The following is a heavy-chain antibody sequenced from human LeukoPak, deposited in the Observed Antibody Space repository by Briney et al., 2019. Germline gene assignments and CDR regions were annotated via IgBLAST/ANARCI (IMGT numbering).Heavy chain of an antibody. J-gene: IGHJ4*02. Sequence: SETLSLTCSVSGGPISSSSHSWGWIRQPPGKALEWIGHIYYTGTTNYNPSLESRVTISVDTSKKQFSLKLTSVTAADTAVYYCARRTSGRPFDCWGQGSLLTVSS. CDR2: IYYTGTT. CDR1: GGPISSSSHS. V-gene: IGHV4-39*01. CDR3: ARRTSGRPFDC. D-gene: IGHD6-19*01.